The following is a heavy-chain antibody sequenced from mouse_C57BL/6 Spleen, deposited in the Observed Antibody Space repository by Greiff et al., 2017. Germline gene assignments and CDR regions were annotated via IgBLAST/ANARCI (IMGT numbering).Heavy chain of an antibody. CDR2: INPSSGYT. V-gene: IGHV1-7*01. D-gene: IGHD3-2*02. CDR3: TRGGAQALFDY. Sequence: VQLQQSGAELAKPGASVKLSCKASGYTFTSYWMHWVKQRPGQGLEWIGYINPSSGYTKYNQKFKDKATLTADKSSSTAYMQLSSLTDEDSAVYCCTRGGAQALFDYWGQGTTLTVSS. J-gene: IGHJ2*01. CDR1: GYTFTSYW.